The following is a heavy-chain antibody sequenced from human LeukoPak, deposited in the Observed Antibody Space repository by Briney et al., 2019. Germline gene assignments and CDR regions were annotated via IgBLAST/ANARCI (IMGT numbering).Heavy chain of an antibody. D-gene: IGHD3-10*01. J-gene: IGHJ4*02. V-gene: IGHV4-59*08. CDR2: IYYSGST. CDR3: ARVYYHGSGSNFFDY. CDR1: GGSISSYY. Sequence: NPSETLSLTCTVSGGSISSYYWSWIRQPPGKGLEWIGYIYYSGSTNYNPSLKSRVTISVDTPKNQFSLRLSSVTAADTAVYYCARVYYHGSGSNFFDYWGQGTLVTVSS.